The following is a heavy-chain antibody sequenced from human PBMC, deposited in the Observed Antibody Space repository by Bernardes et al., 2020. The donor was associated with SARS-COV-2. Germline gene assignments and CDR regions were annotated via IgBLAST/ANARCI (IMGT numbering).Heavy chain of an antibody. Sequence: ASVKVSCNISGHLLSELSMHWVRQAPGKGLEWMGGYNPDEDKTIYAQQFQGRITMTQDTISETTAYLELRTLTYEDTAVYYCATKAPVVNGYYYYYFGLDVWGQGTTVIVSS. V-gene: IGHV1-24*01. CDR2: YNPDEDKT. CDR1: GHLLSELS. D-gene: IGHD6-25*01. CDR3: ATKAPVVNGYYYYYFGLDV. J-gene: IGHJ6*02.